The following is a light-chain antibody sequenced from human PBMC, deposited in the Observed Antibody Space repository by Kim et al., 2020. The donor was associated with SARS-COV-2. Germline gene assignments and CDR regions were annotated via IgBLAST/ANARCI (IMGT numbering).Light chain of an antibody. CDR1: ELGDKS. Sequence: PGQTASITCSGYELGDKSVSWSQQKPGQSPVVVIYHDNQRPSGIPGRFSSSNSGNTATLTISGTQAMDEADYYCQAWNSSTHNYVFGAGTKVTVL. J-gene: IGLJ1*01. V-gene: IGLV3-1*01. CDR3: QAWNSSTHNYV. CDR2: HDN.